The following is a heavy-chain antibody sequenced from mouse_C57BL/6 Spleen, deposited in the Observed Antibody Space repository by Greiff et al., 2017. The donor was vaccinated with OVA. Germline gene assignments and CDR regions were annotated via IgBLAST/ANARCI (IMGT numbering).Heavy chain of an antibody. CDR2: IWSGGST. J-gene: IGHJ1*03. CDR1: GFSLTSYG. Sequence: VQRVESGPGLVQPSQSLSITCTVSGFSLTSYGVHWVRQSPGKGLEWLGVIWSGGSTDYNAAFISRLSISKDNSKSQVFFKMNSLQADDTAIYYCARDYYGSNWYFDVWGTGTTVTVSS. D-gene: IGHD1-1*01. CDR3: ARDYYGSNWYFDV. V-gene: IGHV2-2*01.